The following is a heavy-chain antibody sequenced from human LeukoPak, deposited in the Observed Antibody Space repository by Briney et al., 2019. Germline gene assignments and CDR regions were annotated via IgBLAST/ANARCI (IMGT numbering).Heavy chain of an antibody. CDR1: GGSSSSSSYY. CDR3: ARSAQLWAPGPIDY. CDR2: IYYSGST. Sequence: PSETLALTGTVSGGSSSSSSYYWGWIRQPPGKGLEWIGSIYYSGSTYYNPSLKSRVTISVDTSKNQFSLKLSSVTAADTAVYYCARSAQLWAPGPIDYWGQGTLVTVSS. D-gene: IGHD5-18*01. J-gene: IGHJ4*02. V-gene: IGHV4-39*01.